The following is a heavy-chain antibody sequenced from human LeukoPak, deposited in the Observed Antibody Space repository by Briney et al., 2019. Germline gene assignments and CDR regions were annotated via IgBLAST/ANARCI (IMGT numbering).Heavy chain of an antibody. V-gene: IGHV4-34*01. D-gene: IGHD3-3*01. CDR3: ARERKPTIFGVVITSPSHYYYYGMDV. J-gene: IGHJ6*02. CDR2: INHSGST. CDR1: GGSFSGYY. Sequence: PSETLSLTCAVYGGSFSGYYWSWIRQPPGKGLEWIGEINHSGSTNYNPSLKSRVTISVDTSKNQFSLKLSSVTAADTAVYYCARERKPTIFGVVITSPSHYYYYGMDVWGQGTTVTVSS.